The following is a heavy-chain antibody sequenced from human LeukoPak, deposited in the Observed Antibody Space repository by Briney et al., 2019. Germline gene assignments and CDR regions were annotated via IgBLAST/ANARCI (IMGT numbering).Heavy chain of an antibody. CDR2: ISKSGGTI. Sequence: GGSLRLSCVASGFTLSSYQMHWVRQAPGKGLEWVSYISKSGGTILYADSVKGRFTISRDDAKNSLYLQMNTLRVEDTAIYYCARETRGAFDYWGQGTLVTVSS. CDR3: ARETRGAFDY. CDR1: GFTLSSYQ. D-gene: IGHD4/OR15-4a*01. J-gene: IGHJ4*02. V-gene: IGHV3-48*03.